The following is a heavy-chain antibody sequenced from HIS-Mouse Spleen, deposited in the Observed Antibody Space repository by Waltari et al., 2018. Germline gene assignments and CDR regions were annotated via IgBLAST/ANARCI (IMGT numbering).Heavy chain of an antibody. CDR3: ARGRYSSSWYYFDY. CDR1: GYTFTGYY. D-gene: IGHD6-13*01. J-gene: IGHJ4*02. CDR2: INPKRGGT. V-gene: IGHV1-2*02. Sequence: QVQLVQSGAEVKKPGASVKVSCKASGYTFTGYYMHWVRQAPGQGLEWMGWINPKRGGTNYAQKFQGMVTMTRETSISTAYMELGRLRSDDTAVYYCARGRYSSSWYYFDYWGQGTLVTVSS.